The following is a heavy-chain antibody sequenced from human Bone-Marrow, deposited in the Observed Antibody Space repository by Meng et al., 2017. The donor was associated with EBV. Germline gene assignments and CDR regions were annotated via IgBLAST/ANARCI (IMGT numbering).Heavy chain of an antibody. D-gene: IGHD2-2*03. CDR1: GYIFNTYG. CDR2: ISTYKGNT. V-gene: IGHV1-18*01. J-gene: IGHJ4*02. Sequence: QFVLVSVGAEVERPGGSGRVPCQTSGYIFNTYGVTWVRHAPGQGLEWMGWISTYKGNTNYAQKFQGRVTMTTDTSTSTVYLELRSLRSDDTAVYFCARGGYCVSTSCAHFDYWGQGTLVTVSS. CDR3: ARGGYCVSTSCAHFDY.